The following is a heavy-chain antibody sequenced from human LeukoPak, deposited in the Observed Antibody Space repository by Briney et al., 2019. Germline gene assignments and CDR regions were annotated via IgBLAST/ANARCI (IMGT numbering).Heavy chain of an antibody. CDR1: GGSISSYY. Sequence: SETLSLTCTVSGGSISSYYWSWIRQPPGKGLEWIGYIYYSGSTNYNPSLKSRVTISVDTSKNQFSLKLSSVTAADTAVYYCARFNYDILTGLNWFDPWGQGTLVTVSS. D-gene: IGHD3-9*01. CDR3: ARFNYDILTGLNWFDP. V-gene: IGHV4-59*08. J-gene: IGHJ5*02. CDR2: IYYSGST.